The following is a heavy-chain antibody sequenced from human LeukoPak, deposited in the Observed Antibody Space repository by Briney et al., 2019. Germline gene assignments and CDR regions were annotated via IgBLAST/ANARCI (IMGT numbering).Heavy chain of an antibody. CDR3: VKDGFRDYVWGSYRPRWFDP. J-gene: IGHJ5*02. D-gene: IGHD3-16*02. CDR2: ISGSGGAT. CDR1: GFSFDNYA. Sequence: GGSLRLSCAASGFSFDNYAMSWVRQAPGKGLEWVSSISGSGGATYYADSVKGRFTISRDNSKNTLYLQLNSLRAEDTAVYYCVKDGFRDYVWGSYRPRWFDPWGQGTLVTVSS. V-gene: IGHV3-23*01.